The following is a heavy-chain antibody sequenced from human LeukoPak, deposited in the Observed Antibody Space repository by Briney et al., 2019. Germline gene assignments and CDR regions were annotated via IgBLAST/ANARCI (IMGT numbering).Heavy chain of an antibody. CDR1: GFTFSSYG. D-gene: IGHD3-22*01. J-gene: IGHJ4*02. V-gene: IGHV3-23*01. CDR2: ISGSGGTT. CDR3: AKTNGYYSD. Sequence: GGSLRLSCAASGFTFSSYGMNWVRQAPGKGLEWVSGISGSGGTTYYADSVKGRFTVSRDNSKNSLSLQVSSLRAEDTAVYYCAKTNGYYSDWGQGTLVTVSS.